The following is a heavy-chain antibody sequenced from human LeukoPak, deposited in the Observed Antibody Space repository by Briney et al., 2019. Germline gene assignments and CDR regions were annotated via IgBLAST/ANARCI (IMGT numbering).Heavy chain of an antibody. J-gene: IGHJ4*02. CDR3: ARAYYYDNSGYSNPFDY. Sequence: GASVKVSCKASGYTFTSYGISWVRQAPGQGLEWMGWISAYNGNTNYAQKLQGRVTMTTDTSTSTAYMELRSLRSDDTAVYYCARAYYYDNSGYSNPFDYWGQGTLVTVSS. CDR1: GYTFTSYG. V-gene: IGHV1-18*01. CDR2: ISAYNGNT. D-gene: IGHD3-22*01.